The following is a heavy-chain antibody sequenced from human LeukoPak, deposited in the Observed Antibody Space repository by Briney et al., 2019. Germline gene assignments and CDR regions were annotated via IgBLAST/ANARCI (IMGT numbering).Heavy chain of an antibody. V-gene: IGHV4-39*01. CDR1: GVSISSSNYY. D-gene: IGHD1-26*01. CDR2: IYSSGNT. Sequence: SETLSLTCTVSGVSISSSNYYWGWVRQPPGKGLEWIGNIYSSGNTYYNASLKSRVTIYIDTSKNQFSLNLSSVTAADTAVYYCAKSGGSGLIDYWGQGTLVTVSS. J-gene: IGHJ4*02. CDR3: AKSGGSGLIDY.